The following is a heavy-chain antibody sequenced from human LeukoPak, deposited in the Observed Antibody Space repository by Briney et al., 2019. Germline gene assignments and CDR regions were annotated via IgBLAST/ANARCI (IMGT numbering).Heavy chain of an antibody. CDR1: GGSISSSSYY. J-gene: IGHJ5*02. D-gene: IGHD1-7*01. CDR3: ARSNWNYVGWFDP. V-gene: IGHV4-39*07. Sequence: RPSETLSLTCTVSGGSISSSSYYWGWIRRPPGKGLERIGSIYYSGSTYYNPSLKSRVTISVDTSKNQFSLKLSSVTAADTAVYYCARSNWNYVGWFDPWGQGTLVTVSS. CDR2: IYYSGST.